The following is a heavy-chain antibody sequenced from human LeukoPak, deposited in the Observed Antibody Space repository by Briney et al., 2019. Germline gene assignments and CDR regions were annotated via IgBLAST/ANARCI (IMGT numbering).Heavy chain of an antibody. J-gene: IGHJ6*03. CDR2: IYPGDSDT. CDR3: ARHPLIAAAGTIYYYYMDV. V-gene: IGHV5-51*01. CDR1: GYSFTSYW. Sequence: GESLKISCKGSGYSFTSYWIGWVRQMPGKGLEWMGIIYPGDSDTRYSPSFQGQVTISADKSISTAYLQWSSLKASDTAMYYCARHPLIAAAGTIYYYYMDVWGKGTTVTVSS. D-gene: IGHD6-13*01.